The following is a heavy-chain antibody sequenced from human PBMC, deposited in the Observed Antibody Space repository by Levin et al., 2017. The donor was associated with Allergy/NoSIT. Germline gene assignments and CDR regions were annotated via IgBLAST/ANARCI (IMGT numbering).Heavy chain of an antibody. CDR3: ASGHYASGNVT. Sequence: GGSLRLSCAASGLTFSNYNMNWVRQAPGKGLEWLSFISSSGNTKYYADSVKGRFTISRDNAKNSLDLQMNSLRAEDTAVYFCASGHYASGNVTWGQGTLVMVSS. D-gene: IGHD3-10*01. CDR2: ISSSGNTK. V-gene: IGHV3-48*01. J-gene: IGHJ4*02. CDR1: GLTFSNYN.